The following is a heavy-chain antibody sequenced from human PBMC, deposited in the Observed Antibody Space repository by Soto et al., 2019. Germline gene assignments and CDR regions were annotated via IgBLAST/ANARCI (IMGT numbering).Heavy chain of an antibody. J-gene: IGHJ4*02. V-gene: IGHV3-23*01. D-gene: IGHD6-19*01. CDR3: VKDRVPDSGWNFDY. CDR1: GFTFSTFT. Sequence: EVQLLESGGGLVQPGGSLRLSCAASGFTFSTFTMNWVRQAPGKGLEWVSAIYPSGSGTYYADSMKGRVTISRDNSKNTVYLQMNSLRAEDTAVYYCVKDRVPDSGWNFDYWGQGTPVTVSS. CDR2: IYPSGSGT.